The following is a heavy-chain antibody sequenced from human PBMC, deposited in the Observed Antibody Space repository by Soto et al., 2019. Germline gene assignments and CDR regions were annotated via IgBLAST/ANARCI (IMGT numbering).Heavy chain of an antibody. V-gene: IGHV3-30-3*01. CDR3: ARAGGLLLDY. Sequence: QVQLVESGGGVVQPGRSLRLSCAASGFTFSSYAMDWVRQAPGKGLEWVAVISDDGSNKYYADSVKGRFTISRDISKNTLYLQMNSLRAEDTAAYYCARAGGLLLDYWGQGTLVTISS. D-gene: IGHD2-15*01. CDR1: GFTFSSYA. J-gene: IGHJ4*02. CDR2: ISDDGSNK.